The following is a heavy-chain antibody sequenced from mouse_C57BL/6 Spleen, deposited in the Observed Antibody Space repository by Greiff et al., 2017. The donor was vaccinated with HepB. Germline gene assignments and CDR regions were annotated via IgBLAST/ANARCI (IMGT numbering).Heavy chain of an antibody. CDR3: AREDDGYYGDTYFDY. J-gene: IGHJ2*01. CDR1: GFTFSSYA. CDR2: ISDGGSYT. V-gene: IGHV5-4*01. Sequence: EVMLVESGGGLVKPGGSLKLSCAASGFTFSSYAMSWVRQTPEKRLEWVATISDGGSYTYYPDNVKGRFTISRDNAKNNLYLQMSHLKSEDTAMYYCAREDDGYYGDTYFDYWGQGTTLTVSS. D-gene: IGHD2-3*01.